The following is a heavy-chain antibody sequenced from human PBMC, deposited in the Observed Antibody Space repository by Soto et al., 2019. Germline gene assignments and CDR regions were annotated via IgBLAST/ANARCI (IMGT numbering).Heavy chain of an antibody. J-gene: IGHJ4*02. Sequence: GGSLRLSCAASGFTFSSYAMSWVRQAPGKGQEWVSSISGSGGGTYYADSVKGRFTFSRDNSKNTLYLQMNSLRAEDTAVYYCAKFGMATTKRSPPYYIDYWGQGALVTVSS. CDR2: ISGSGGGT. D-gene: IGHD1-1*01. V-gene: IGHV3-23*01. CDR3: AKFGMATTKRSPPYYIDY. CDR1: GFTFSSYA.